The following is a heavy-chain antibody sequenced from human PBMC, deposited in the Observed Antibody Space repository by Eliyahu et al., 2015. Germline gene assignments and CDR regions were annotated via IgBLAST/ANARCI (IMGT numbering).Heavy chain of an antibody. CDR1: GFTFSNEN. Sequence: EVQLLESGGGLVQPGGSLRLSXAGSGFTFSNENINWVRQAPGKGLEWVAHSGINSLNRYYADSVKGRFTISRDNTKSSVYLQLNSLTHEDTAVYYCARGSHYDSFDIWGQGTEVTVSS. V-gene: IGHV3-48*02. CDR3: ARGSHYDSFDI. D-gene: IGHD6-13*01. CDR2: SGINSLNR. J-gene: IGHJ3*02.